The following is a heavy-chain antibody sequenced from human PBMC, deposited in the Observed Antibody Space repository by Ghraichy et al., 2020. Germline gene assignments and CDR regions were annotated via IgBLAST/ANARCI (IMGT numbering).Heavy chain of an antibody. V-gene: IGHV4-34*01. CDR1: GGSFSGYY. D-gene: IGHD7-27*01. J-gene: IGHJ3*02. CDR2: INHSGST. CDR3: ARGRDRWRGVGSRNGGLAFDI. Sequence: SETLSLTCAVYGGSFSGYYWSWIRQPPGKGLEWIGEINHSGSTNYNPSLKSRVTISVDTSKNQFSLKLSSVTAADTAVYYCARGRDRWRGVGSRNGGLAFDIWGQGTMVTVSS.